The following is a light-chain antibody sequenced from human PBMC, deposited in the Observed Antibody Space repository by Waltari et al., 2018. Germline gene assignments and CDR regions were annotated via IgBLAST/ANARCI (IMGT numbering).Light chain of an antibody. CDR2: KTS. CDR1: KNINRW. V-gene: IGKV1-5*03. CDR3: QQYKSYPWT. J-gene: IGKJ1*01. Sequence: DIQMTQSPSTLSASVGERVTITCRASKNINRWLAWYQQKPGKAPNLLIYKTSSLESGVPSRFSGSGSGTEFTLTIDTLQPDDFATYHCQQYKSYPWTFGQGTKVEI.